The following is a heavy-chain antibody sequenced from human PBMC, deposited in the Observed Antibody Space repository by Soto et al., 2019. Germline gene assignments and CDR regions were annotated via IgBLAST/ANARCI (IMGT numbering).Heavy chain of an antibody. J-gene: IGHJ6*02. CDR2: ISNDGTIT. Sequence: EVQLVESGGGLVQSGGSLRLSCAASGLTFSNYWMHWVRQAPGQGLVWVSRISNDGTITDYADSVKGRFTVSRDNAKNTQSLQMDSLRSEDTAVYFCASAVDYDFWSGTTQYGMDVWGQGTTVTVS. D-gene: IGHD3-3*01. V-gene: IGHV3-74*01. CDR3: ASAVDYDFWSGTTQYGMDV. CDR1: GLTFSNYW.